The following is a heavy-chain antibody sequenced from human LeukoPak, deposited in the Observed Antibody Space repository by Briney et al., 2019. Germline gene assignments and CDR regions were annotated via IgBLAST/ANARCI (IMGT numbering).Heavy chain of an antibody. V-gene: IGHV3-23*01. J-gene: IGHJ4*02. CDR1: GFTFSSYA. CDR2: ISGSGGST. CDR3: ARDNDWAFDY. D-gene: IGHD3-9*01. Sequence: GGSLRLSCAASGFTFSSYAMSWVRQAPGKGLEWVSAISGSGGSTYYADSVKGRFTISRDNAKNSLYLQMSSLRDEDTAVYYCARDNDWAFDYWGQGTPVTVSS.